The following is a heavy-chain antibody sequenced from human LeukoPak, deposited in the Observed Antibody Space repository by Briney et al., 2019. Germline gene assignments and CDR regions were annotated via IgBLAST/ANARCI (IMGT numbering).Heavy chain of an antibody. CDR1: GYTFTGHY. J-gene: IGHJ4*02. D-gene: IGHD2-15*01. V-gene: IGHV1-2*02. CDR2: INPNIGNT. CDR3: ATDGGRRCSGRTCLPDY. Sequence: ASVKVSCKASGYTFTGHYIHWVRQAPGRGLEWMGWINPNIGNTYSLQQFQGRVTMTRDTSITTAYMELSSLRSDDAAVYYCATDGGRRCSGRTCLPDYWGQGTSVTVSS.